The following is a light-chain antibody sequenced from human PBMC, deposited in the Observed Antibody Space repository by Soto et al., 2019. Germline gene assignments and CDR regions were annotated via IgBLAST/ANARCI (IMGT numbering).Light chain of an antibody. CDR2: DVS. V-gene: IGKV3-15*01. CDR1: QSARIS. CDR3: QQYNNWPPT. J-gene: IGKJ5*01. Sequence: ETVITPSPATLSVSPGERATLSCRASQSARISLGWYQQKPGQAPRLLIYDVSTRATGVPARFSGSGSGTEFTLTISSPQSEDFAVYYCQQYNNWPPTFGQGTRLEIK.